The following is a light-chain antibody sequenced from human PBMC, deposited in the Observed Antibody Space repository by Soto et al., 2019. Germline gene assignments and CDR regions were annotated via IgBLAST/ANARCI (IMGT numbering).Light chain of an antibody. CDR1: SSNIETNY. J-gene: IGLJ3*02. Sequence: QSVLTQPPSASGTPGQRVTISCSGSSSNIETNYVYWYQQLPGAAPKLVIYANEERPSGVPDRFSAFKSGTSASLAISGLRSEDEADYYCAVWDTRLSAWELGGGTKVTVL. V-gene: IGLV1-47*01. CDR2: ANE. CDR3: AVWDTRLSAWE.